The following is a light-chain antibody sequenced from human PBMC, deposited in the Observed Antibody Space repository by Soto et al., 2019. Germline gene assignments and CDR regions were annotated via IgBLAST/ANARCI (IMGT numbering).Light chain of an antibody. CDR1: QSVFYNSNNRSY. V-gene: IGKV4-1*01. CDR3: QQYYSTPFT. J-gene: IGKJ3*01. CDR2: WAS. Sequence: DIVMTQSPDSLAVSLGERATINCKSSQSVFYNSNNRSYLAWYQQKPAQPPKLLFYWASTRESGVPDRFSGSGSGTDFTLTISSLQAEDVAVYYCQQYYSTPFTFGPGTKVDIK.